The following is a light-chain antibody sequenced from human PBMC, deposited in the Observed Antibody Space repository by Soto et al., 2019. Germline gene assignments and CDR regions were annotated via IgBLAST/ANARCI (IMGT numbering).Light chain of an antibody. CDR1: QSVRSGA. CDR2: GAS. CDR3: HQYADSPHT. V-gene: IGKV3-20*01. Sequence: EIVLTQSPGTLSLSPGEGATLSCRASQSVRSGALAWYQQKPGQAPRLLIYGASSRATDIPDRFSGSGSGTHFTLTISRLEPEDFAVYYCHQYADSPHTFGQGTKVDSK. J-gene: IGKJ2*01.